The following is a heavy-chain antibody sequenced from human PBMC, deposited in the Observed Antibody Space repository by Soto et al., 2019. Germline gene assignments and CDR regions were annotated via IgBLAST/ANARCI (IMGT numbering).Heavy chain of an antibody. J-gene: IGHJ4*02. CDR2: TYYRSKWYS. Sequence: PSQTLSLTCAISGDSVSSNSAAWNWIGQSPSRGLEWLGRTYYRSKWYSDYAISVRSRITIDPDTSKNQFSLRLNSVTPDDTAVYYCARYTSAWYLDYWGQGTLVTVSS. CDR1: GDSVSSNSAA. V-gene: IGHV6-1*01. CDR3: ARYTSAWYLDY. D-gene: IGHD6-19*01.